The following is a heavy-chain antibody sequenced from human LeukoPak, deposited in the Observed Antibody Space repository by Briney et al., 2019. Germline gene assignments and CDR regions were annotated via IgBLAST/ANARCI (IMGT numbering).Heavy chain of an antibody. V-gene: IGHV3-21*01. CDR3: AREITFGGVIVPDAFDI. CDR1: GFAFSSYG. D-gene: IGHD3-16*02. CDR2: ISSSSSYI. Sequence: GGSLRLSCAASGFAFSSYGMNWVRQAPGKGLEWVSSISSSSSYIYYADSVKGRFTISRDNAKNSLYLQMNSLRAEDTAVYYCAREITFGGVIVPDAFDIWGQGTMVTVSS. J-gene: IGHJ3*02.